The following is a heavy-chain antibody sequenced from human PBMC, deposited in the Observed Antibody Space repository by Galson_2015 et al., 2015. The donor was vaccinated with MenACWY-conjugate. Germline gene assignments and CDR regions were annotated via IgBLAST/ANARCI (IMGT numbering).Heavy chain of an antibody. D-gene: IGHD1-26*01. CDR3: AKTRGASFYFDS. V-gene: IGHV3-74*01. CDR1: GFIFNTYW. CDR2: INPGGSST. J-gene: IGHJ4*02. Sequence: SLRLSCAASGFIFNTYWMRWVRQAPGKGLVWVSRINPGGSSTTYADSVKDRFTISRDNAKNTLYLQMNSLRPEDTAVFYCAKTRGASFYFDSWGQGTPVTVSS.